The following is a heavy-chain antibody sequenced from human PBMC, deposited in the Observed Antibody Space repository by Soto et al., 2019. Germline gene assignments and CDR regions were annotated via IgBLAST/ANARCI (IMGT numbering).Heavy chain of an antibody. Sequence: GGSLRLSCAASGITFSNYAMGWVRQAPGKGLEWVSAISSSDGSRSYANSVKGRFTISRDNSKDTLYLQMNSLRAEDTALYYCAKNYPPGGFPWGQGTLVTLSS. CDR3: AKNYPPGGFP. CDR1: GITFSNYA. V-gene: IGHV3-23*01. D-gene: IGHD3-10*01. J-gene: IGHJ5*02. CDR2: ISSSDGSR.